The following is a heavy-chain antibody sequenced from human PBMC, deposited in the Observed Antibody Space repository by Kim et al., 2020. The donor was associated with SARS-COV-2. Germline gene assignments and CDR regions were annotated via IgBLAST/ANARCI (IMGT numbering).Heavy chain of an antibody. V-gene: IGHV1-2*02. Sequence: CGTNYAQKCQGRVTMTSDASISTAYMDLSRLRSDDTAVYYCATDQGDDFNYWGQGTLVTVSS. CDR2: CGT. D-gene: IGHD3-3*01. CDR3: ATDQGDDFNY. J-gene: IGHJ4*02.